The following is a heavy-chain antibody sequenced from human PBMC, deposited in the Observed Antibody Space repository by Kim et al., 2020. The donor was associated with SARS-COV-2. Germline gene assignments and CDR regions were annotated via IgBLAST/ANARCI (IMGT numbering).Heavy chain of an antibody. V-gene: IGHV1-24*01. CDR3: STDWYGGLTRY. Sequence: ASVKVSCKVSGYSLSDLAMHWVRQVPGKGLEWMGGFDPEQGEKVYAEKFQGRVTMTEDTSTHTAHMELSSLRSDDTGVYYCSTDWYGGLTRYWGQGTLASVST. J-gene: IGHJ4*02. CDR1: GYSLSDLA. CDR2: FDPEQGEK. D-gene: IGHD4-17*01.